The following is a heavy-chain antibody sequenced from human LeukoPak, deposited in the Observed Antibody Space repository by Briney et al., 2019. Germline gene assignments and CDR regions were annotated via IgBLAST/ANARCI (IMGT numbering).Heavy chain of an antibody. V-gene: IGHV4-34*01. CDR2: INHSGST. D-gene: IGHD2-2*01. J-gene: IGHJ6*03. Sequence: SETLSLTCAVYGGSFSGYYWSWIRQPPGKGLEWIGEINHSGSTNYNPSLKSRVTISVDTSTNQFSLKLSSVTAADTAVYYCARGAVVPAARATTNYYYMDVWGKGTTVTVSS. CDR3: ARGAVVPAARATTNYYYMDV. CDR1: GGSFSGYY.